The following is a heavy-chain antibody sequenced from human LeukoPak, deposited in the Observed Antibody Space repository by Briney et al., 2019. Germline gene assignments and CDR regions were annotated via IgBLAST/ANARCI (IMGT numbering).Heavy chain of an antibody. J-gene: IGHJ4*02. CDR1: GGTFSSYA. Sequence: ASVKVSCKASGGTFSSYAISWVRQAPGQGLEWMGRIIPIFGIANYAQKFQGRVTITVGKSTSTAYMELSSLRSEDTVVYYCAGTEMATSNEFDYWGQGTLVTVSS. V-gene: IGHV1-69*04. CDR2: IIPIFGIA. CDR3: AGTEMATSNEFDY. D-gene: IGHD5-24*01.